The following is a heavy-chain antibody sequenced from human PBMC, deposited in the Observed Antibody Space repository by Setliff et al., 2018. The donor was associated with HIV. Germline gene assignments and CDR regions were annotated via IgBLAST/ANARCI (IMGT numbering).Heavy chain of an antibody. CDR1: GGSINSTSHY. D-gene: IGHD5-18*01. CDR3: ARVFVDTAVLRVLEYYFDS. J-gene: IGHJ4*02. V-gene: IGHV4-39*07. CDR2: IYHTGST. Sequence: SETLSLTCTVSGGSINSTSHYWGWIRQPPGNGLEWIGSIYHTGSTYYKPSLKSRVTISVDTSKNQFSLRMRSVTAADTAVYYCARVFVDTAVLRVLEYYFDSWGRGTLVTVSS.